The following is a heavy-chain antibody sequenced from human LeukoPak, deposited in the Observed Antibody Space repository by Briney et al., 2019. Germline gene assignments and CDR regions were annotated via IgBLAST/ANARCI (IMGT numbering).Heavy chain of an antibody. V-gene: IGHV1-2*02. CDR3: ARANFLYCSSTTCLFDY. Sequence: ASVKVSCKASGYTFTDYYLHWVRQAPGQGFEWMGWINPNSGDTNYAQKFQGRVTMTRDTSISTAHMEMSRLRSDDTAVYYCARANFLYCSSTTCLFDYWGRRTLVTVSS. CDR2: INPNSGDT. J-gene: IGHJ4*02. CDR1: GYTFTDYY. D-gene: IGHD2-2*01.